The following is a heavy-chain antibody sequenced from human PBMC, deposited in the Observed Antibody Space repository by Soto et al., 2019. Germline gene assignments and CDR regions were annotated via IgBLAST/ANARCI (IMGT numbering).Heavy chain of an antibody. CDR1: GYTFSRYY. V-gene: IGHV3-30*03. J-gene: IGHJ4*02. Sequence: QVQLVQSGAEVKKPGASVKVSCRTSGYTFSRYYMHWVRQAPGQGLEWVAFISYDGSETFYADSVKGRFTISRDNSERTLFLHMRSLKKEDTAVYYCAITSVADASFDYWGQGTLVTVSS. CDR3: AITSVADASFDY. D-gene: IGHD4-4*01. CDR2: ISYDGSET.